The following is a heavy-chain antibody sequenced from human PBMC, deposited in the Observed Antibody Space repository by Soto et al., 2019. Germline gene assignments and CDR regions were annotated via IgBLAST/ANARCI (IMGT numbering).Heavy chain of an antibody. CDR2: ISFDGSNQ. Sequence: QVQLVESGGGVVQPGRSLRLSCGASKFTFSSYPMHWVRQAPGKGLEWVALISFDGSNQYYADSVKGRFTISRDNSMHTLYLQMNSLRAGDTAVYFCARERSSGYYPHYDIDVWDQGTTVTVSS. D-gene: IGHD3-22*01. V-gene: IGHV3-30-3*01. CDR3: ARERSSGYYPHYDIDV. CDR1: KFTFSSYP. J-gene: IGHJ6*01.